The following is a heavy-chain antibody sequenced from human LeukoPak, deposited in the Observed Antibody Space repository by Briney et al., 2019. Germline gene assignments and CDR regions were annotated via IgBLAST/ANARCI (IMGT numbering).Heavy chain of an antibody. Sequence: PSETLSLTCTVSGGSISTYYWSWIRQPPGKGLAWIGYVYYGGSTSYSPSLKSRVTISVDTSKNQFSLKLSSVTAADTAVYYCARGCGCSGGSYYADYWGQGTLVTVSS. CDR2: VYYGGST. V-gene: IGHV4-59*01. D-gene: IGHD2-15*01. CDR1: GGSISTYY. J-gene: IGHJ4*02. CDR3: ARGCGCSGGSYYADY.